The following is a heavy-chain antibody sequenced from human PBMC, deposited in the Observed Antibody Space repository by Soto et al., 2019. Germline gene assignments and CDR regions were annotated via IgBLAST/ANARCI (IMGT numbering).Heavy chain of an antibody. Sequence: QVQLVESGGGVVQPGRSLRLSCAASGFTFSSYAMHWVRQAPGKGLEWVAVISYDGSNKYYADSVKGRFTISRDNSKNTVYLQMNRLRAEETAVYYCASDAYGSGSSSVPRPFFYWGQGTLVTVSS. V-gene: IGHV3-30-3*01. CDR1: GFTFSSYA. CDR2: ISYDGSNK. J-gene: IGHJ4*02. D-gene: IGHD3-10*01. CDR3: ASDAYGSGSSSVPRPFFY.